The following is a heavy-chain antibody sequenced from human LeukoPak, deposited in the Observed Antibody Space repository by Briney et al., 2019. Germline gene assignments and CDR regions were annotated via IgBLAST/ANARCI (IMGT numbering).Heavy chain of an antibody. CDR3: ARDQAGNYDFWGGYEGFDP. D-gene: IGHD3-3*01. CDR1: GYTFTGYY. CDR2: INPNSGGT. Sequence: ASVKVSCKASGYTFTGYYMHWVRQAPGQGLEWMGRINPNSGGTNYAQKFQGRVTMTRDTSISTAYMELSRLRSDDTAVYYCARDQAGNYDFWGGYEGFDPWGQGTLVTVSS. J-gene: IGHJ5*02. V-gene: IGHV1-2*06.